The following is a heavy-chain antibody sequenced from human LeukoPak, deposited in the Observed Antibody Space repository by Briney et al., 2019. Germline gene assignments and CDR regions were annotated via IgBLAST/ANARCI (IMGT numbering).Heavy chain of an antibody. D-gene: IGHD2-2*01. CDR1: GGSISSYY. CDR3: ARALGYCSSTSCRNWYFDL. J-gene: IGHJ2*01. Sequence: PSETLSLTCTVSGGSISSYYRSWIRQPPGKGLEWIGYIYYSGSTNYNPSLKSRVTISVDTSKNQFSLKLSSVTAADTAVYYCARALGYCSSTSCRNWYFDLWGRDTLVTVSS. V-gene: IGHV4-59*01. CDR2: IYYSGST.